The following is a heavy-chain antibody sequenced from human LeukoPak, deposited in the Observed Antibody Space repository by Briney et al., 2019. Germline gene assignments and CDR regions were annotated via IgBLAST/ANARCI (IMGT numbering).Heavy chain of an antibody. J-gene: IGHJ4*02. Sequence: SETLSLTCTVSGDSISSYYWSWIRQPPGKGLEWIGYIYYSGSTNYNPSLKSRVTISVDTSKNQVSLKLSSVTAADTAVYYCARGYGDYRYWGQGTLVTVSS. D-gene: IGHD4-17*01. V-gene: IGHV4-59*01. CDR3: ARGYGDYRY. CDR2: IYYSGST. CDR1: GDSISSYY.